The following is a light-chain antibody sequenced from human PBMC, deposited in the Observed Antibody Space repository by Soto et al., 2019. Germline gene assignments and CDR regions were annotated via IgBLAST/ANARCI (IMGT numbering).Light chain of an antibody. Sequence: QSVLTQPASVSGSPGQSITISCTGTSSDVGGYNYVSWYQQHPGKAPKLMIYDVSNRPSGVSNRFSGSKSGNTASLTISGLQAEDEADYYCSSYTSSSVVFGGGTKVTGL. J-gene: IGLJ2*01. CDR3: SSYTSSSVV. CDR2: DVS. CDR1: SSDVGGYNY. V-gene: IGLV2-14*01.